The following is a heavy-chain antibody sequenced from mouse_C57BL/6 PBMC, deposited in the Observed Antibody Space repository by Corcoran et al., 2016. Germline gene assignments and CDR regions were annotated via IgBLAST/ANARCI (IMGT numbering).Heavy chain of an antibody. CDR2: INPNNGGT. CDR1: GYTFTDYN. J-gene: IGHJ3*01. CDR3: ARDYDGWFAY. V-gene: IGHV1-18*01. D-gene: IGHD2-4*01. Sequence: EVQLQQSGPELVKPGASVKIPCKASGYTFTDYNMDWVKQSHGKSLEWIGDINPNNGGTIYNQKFKGKATLTVDKSSSTAYMKLRSLTSEDTAVYYCARDYDGWFAYWGQGTLVTVSA.